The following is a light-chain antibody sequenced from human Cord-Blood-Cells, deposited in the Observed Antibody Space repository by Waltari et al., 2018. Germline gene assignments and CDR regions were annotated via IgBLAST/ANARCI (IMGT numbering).Light chain of an antibody. CDR2: WAS. CDR3: QQYYSTPPT. CDR1: QSVLYSSNNKNY. J-gene: IGKJ2*01. V-gene: IGKV4-1*01. Sequence: DIVMTQSPDSLAVSLCERATINCQSSQSVLYSSNNKNYLAWYQQKPGQPPKLLIYWASTRESGVPDRFSGSGSGTDFTLTISSLQAEDVAVYYCQQYYSTPPTFGQGTKLEIK.